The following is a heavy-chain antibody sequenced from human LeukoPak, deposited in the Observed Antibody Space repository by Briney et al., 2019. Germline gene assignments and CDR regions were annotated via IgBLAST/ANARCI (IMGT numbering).Heavy chain of an antibody. CDR1: GGSISSYY. D-gene: IGHD3-16*01. J-gene: IGHJ6*03. V-gene: IGHV4-4*07. Sequence: SETLSLTCTVSGGSISSYYWSWIRQPAGKGLEWIGRIYTSGSTNYNPSLKSRVTMSVDTSKNQFSLKLSSVTAADTAVYYCSRASRWWGRSGAYPYYYYYYMDVWGKGTTVTVSS. CDR3: SRASRWWGRSGAYPYYYYYYMDV. CDR2: IYTSGST.